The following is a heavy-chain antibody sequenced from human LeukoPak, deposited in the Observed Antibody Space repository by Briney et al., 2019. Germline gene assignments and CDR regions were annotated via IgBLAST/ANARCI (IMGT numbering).Heavy chain of an antibody. J-gene: IGHJ4*02. Sequence: KASETLSLTCTVSGGSISSGSYYWSWIRQPAGKGLEWIGRIYTSGSTNYNPSLKSRVTISVDTSKNQFSLKLSSVTAADTAVYYCARLVRGIYDYFDYWGQGTLVTVSS. CDR3: ARLVRGIYDYFDY. V-gene: IGHV4-61*02. CDR2: IYTSGST. D-gene: IGHD3-10*01. CDR1: GGSISSGSYY.